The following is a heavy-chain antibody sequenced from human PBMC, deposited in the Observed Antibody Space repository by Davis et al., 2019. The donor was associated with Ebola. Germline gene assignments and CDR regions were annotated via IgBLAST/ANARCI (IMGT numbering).Heavy chain of an antibody. CDR1: GGTFGTSA. CDR3: ATITGTAFFDH. D-gene: IGHD1-20*01. J-gene: IGHJ4*02. Sequence: SVKVSCKASGGTFGTSAISWVRQAPGQGLEWLGVIIPFLRKPYYAQNFQGRVTITADDSTSTSYMELSSLRSEDTAVYYCATITGTAFFDHWGQGTLVTVSS. CDR2: IIPFLRKP. V-gene: IGHV1-69*13.